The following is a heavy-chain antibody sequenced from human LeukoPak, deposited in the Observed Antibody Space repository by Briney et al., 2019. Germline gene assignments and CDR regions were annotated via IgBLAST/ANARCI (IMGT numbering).Heavy chain of an antibody. CDR1: GFIFSNSG. Sequence: PGGSLRLSCTVSGFIFSNSGMHWVRRAPGKGLEWVAVVWFDGSKTYYADSVKGRFTISRDNSKNTLYLQMNSLRAEDTAVYYCATSRGAPIAVFGVLIRPFDHWGQGTLDTVSS. J-gene: IGHJ4*02. CDR3: ATSRGAPIAVFGVLIRPFDH. CDR2: VWFDGSKT. D-gene: IGHD3-3*01. V-gene: IGHV3-33*01.